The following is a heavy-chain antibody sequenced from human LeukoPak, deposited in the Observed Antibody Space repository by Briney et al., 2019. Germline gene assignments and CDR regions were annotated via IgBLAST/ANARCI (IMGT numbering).Heavy chain of an antibody. D-gene: IGHD6-13*01. Sequence: PGRSLRPSCAPFRFTSSIYGMAWVRHAPGKGLGWVAFIRKVGSNTNYGDSVKDRFTISRDNSKNALYLQMNSVRAEDTGVYYCAKDRSIAAARTLDSSGQGTLVTVSS. J-gene: IGHJ4*02. CDR3: AKDRSIAAARTLDS. CDR2: IRKVGSNT. V-gene: IGHV3-30*02. CDR1: RFTSSIYG.